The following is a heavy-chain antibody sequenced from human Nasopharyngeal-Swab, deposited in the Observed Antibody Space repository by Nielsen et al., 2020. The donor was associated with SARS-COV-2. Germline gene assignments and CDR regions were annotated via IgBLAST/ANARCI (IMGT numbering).Heavy chain of an antibody. J-gene: IGHJ4*02. D-gene: IGHD2-21*02. V-gene: IGHV3-48*02. CDR2: ISSRSSTI. Sequence: WIREGPGKGLEWVSFISSRSSTIYYADSVKGRFTISRDNAKNSLYLQMNSLRDEDTAVYFCARGCGGDCYSGFDYWGQGTLVTVSS. CDR3: ARGCGGDCYSGFDY.